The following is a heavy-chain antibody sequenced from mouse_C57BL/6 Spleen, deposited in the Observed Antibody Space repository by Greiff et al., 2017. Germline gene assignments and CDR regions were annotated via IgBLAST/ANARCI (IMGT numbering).Heavy chain of an antibody. Sequence: VQLQQSGAELVRPGTSVKVSCKASGYAFTNYLIEWVKQRPGQGLEWIGVINPGSGGTNYNEKFKGKATLTADKSSSTAYIQLSSLTSEDSAVYFCARSNDGYPYYYARDYWGQGTSVTVSS. CDR3: ARSNDGYPYYYARDY. V-gene: IGHV1-54*01. J-gene: IGHJ4*01. CDR1: GYAFTNYL. CDR2: INPGSGGT. D-gene: IGHD2-3*01.